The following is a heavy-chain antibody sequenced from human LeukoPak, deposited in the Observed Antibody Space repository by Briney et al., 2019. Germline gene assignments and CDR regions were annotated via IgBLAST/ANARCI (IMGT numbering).Heavy chain of an antibody. CDR3: ARAVYGSGYYYYYYYMDV. CDR2: MNPNSGNT. D-gene: IGHD3-10*01. J-gene: IGHJ6*03. CDR1: GYTFTSYD. Sequence: ASVKVSCKASGYTFTSYDINWVRLATGQGLEWMGWMNPNSGNTGYAQKFQGRVTMTRNTSISTAYMELSSLRSEDTAVYYCARAVYGSGYYYYYYYMDVWGKGTTVTISS. V-gene: IGHV1-8*02.